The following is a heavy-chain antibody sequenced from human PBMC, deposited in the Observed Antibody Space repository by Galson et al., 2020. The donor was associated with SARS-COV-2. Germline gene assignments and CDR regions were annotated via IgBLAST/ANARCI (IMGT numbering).Heavy chain of an antibody. Sequence: SETLSLTCTVSGGSISSYYWSWIRQPPGKGLEWIGYIYYSGSTNYNPSLKSRVTISVDTSKNQFSLKLSSVTAADTAVYYCARVGYCSGGSCKPGWFDPWGQGTLVTVSS. CDR2: IYYSGST. CDR1: GGSISSYY. J-gene: IGHJ5*02. CDR3: ARVGYCSGGSCKPGWFDP. V-gene: IGHV4-59*01. D-gene: IGHD2-15*01.